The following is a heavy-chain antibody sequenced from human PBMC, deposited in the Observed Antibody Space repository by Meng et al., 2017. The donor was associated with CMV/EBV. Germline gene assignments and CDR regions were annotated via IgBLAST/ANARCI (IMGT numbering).Heavy chain of an antibody. D-gene: IGHD3-3*01. CDR1: GFTFSSYS. Sequence: GGSLRLSCAASGFTFSSYSMNWVRQAPGKGLEWVGRIKSKTDGGTTDYAAPVKGRFTISRDDSKNTLYLQMNSLKTEDTAVYYCTTDPPVLRFLEWLSTLRHWGQGTLVTVSS. J-gene: IGHJ4*02. CDR3: TTDPPVLRFLEWLSTLRH. CDR2: IKSKTDGGTT. V-gene: IGHV3-15*01.